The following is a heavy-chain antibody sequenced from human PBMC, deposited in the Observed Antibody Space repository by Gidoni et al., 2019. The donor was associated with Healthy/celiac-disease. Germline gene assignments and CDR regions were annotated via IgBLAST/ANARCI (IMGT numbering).Heavy chain of an antibody. J-gene: IGHJ4*02. CDR1: GGSISSYY. CDR3: ASHHPGGTTLDY. Sequence: QVQLQESGPGLVKPSETLSLTCTVSGGSISSYYWSWIRQPPGKGLEWIGYIYYSGSTNYNPSLKSRVTISVDTSKNQFSLKLSSVTAADTAVYYCASHHPGGTTLDYWGQGTLVTVSS. V-gene: IGHV4-59*08. CDR2: IYYSGST. D-gene: IGHD1-1*01.